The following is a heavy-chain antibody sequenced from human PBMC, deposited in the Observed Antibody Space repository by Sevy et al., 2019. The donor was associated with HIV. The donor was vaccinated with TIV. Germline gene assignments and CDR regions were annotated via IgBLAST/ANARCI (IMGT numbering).Heavy chain of an antibody. CDR3: ARASGYDYRGKYFDF. CDR1: GFTFSDYY. CDR2: ISSSGSNT. D-gene: IGHD5-12*01. J-gene: IGHJ4*02. Sequence: GGSLRLSCAASGFTFSDYYMSWIRQAPGKGLEWVSYISSSGSNTYYADSVKGRFTISRDNAKNSLYLQMNSLGAEDTAVYYCARASGYDYRGKYFDFWGQGTLVTVSS. V-gene: IGHV3-11*04.